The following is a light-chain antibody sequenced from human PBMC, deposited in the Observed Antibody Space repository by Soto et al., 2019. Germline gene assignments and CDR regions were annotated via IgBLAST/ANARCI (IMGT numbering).Light chain of an antibody. V-gene: IGLV2-14*01. CDR2: EVS. CDR3: SSYTSSSTRVV. Sequence: SALTQPASVSGSPGQSITISCTGTSSDVGGYNYVSWYQQHPGKAPKLMIYEVSNRPSGVSNRFSGSKSGETASLTISGLQAEDEADYYCSSYTSSSTRVVFGGGTKVTVL. J-gene: IGLJ2*01. CDR1: SSDVGGYNY.